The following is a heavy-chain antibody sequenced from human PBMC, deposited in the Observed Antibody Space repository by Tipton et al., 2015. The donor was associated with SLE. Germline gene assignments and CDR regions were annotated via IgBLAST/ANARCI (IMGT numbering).Heavy chain of an antibody. CDR1: GGSISSSSYY. D-gene: IGHD5-18*01. J-gene: IGHJ4*02. CDR2: IYYSGST. V-gene: IGHV4-39*07. CDR3: ARTRGYSYGLFDY. Sequence: TLSLTCTVSGGSISSSSYYWGWIRQPPGKGLEWIGSIYYSGSTYYNPSLKSRVTISVDTSKNQFSLKLSSVTAADTAVYYCARTRGYSYGLFDYWGPGTLVTVSS.